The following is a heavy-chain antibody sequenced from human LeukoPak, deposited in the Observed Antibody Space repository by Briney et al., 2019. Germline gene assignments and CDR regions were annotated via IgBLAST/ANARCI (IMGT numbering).Heavy chain of an antibody. CDR3: AREGGYDILTGYYKLWFDY. D-gene: IGHD3-9*01. Sequence: GASVKVSCKASGYTFTSYAMNWVRQAPGQGLEWMGWINTNTGNPTYAQGFTGRFVFSLDTSVSTAYLQISSLKAEDTAVYYCAREGGYDILTGYYKLWFDYWGQGTLVTVSS. CDR2: INTNTGNP. V-gene: IGHV7-4-1*02. J-gene: IGHJ4*02. CDR1: GYTFTSYA.